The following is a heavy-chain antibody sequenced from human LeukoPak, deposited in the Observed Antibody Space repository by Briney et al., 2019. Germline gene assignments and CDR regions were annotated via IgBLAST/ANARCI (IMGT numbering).Heavy chain of an antibody. V-gene: IGHV3-7*01. CDR2: IKGDESKK. Sequence: GGSLRLSCSAPGFTFSGYWMTWVRQAPGKGLERVANIKGDESKKYYVDSVKGRFTISRDNAKNSLYLQMNSLRAEDTAVYYCARDSNPRGGYDAFDFWGQGTLVTVSS. J-gene: IGHJ3*01. CDR3: ARDSNPRGGYDAFDF. CDR1: GFTFSGYW. D-gene: IGHD3-10*01.